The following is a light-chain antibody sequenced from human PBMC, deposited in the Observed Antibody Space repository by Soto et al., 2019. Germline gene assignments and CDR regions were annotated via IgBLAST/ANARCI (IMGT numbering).Light chain of an antibody. CDR1: SSDVGGYNY. V-gene: IGLV2-8*01. CDR3: SSYAGSNIVV. Sequence: QSVLTQPPSASGSPGQSVTISCTGTSSDVGGYNYVSWYQQHPGKAPKLMIYEVSKRPSGVPDRFSGSKSGNTASLTVSGLQAEDEADYYCSSYAGSNIVVLGGGTKLTVL. J-gene: IGLJ2*01. CDR2: EVS.